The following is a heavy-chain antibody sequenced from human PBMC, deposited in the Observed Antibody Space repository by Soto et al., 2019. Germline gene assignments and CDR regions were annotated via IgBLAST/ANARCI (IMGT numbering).Heavy chain of an antibody. J-gene: IGHJ4*02. D-gene: IGHD1-26*01. Sequence: SETLSLTCTVSGGSISSSSYYWVLIRQPPGKGLEWIGSIYYSGSTYYNPSLKSRVTISVDTSKNQFSLKLSSVTAADTAVYYCASSGSYYPVDYWGQGTLVTVSS. CDR1: GGSISSSSYY. V-gene: IGHV4-39*01. CDR3: ASSGSYYPVDY. CDR2: IYYSGST.